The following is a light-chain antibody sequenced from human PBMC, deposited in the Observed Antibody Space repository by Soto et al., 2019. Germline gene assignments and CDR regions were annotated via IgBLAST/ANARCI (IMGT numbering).Light chain of an antibody. CDR3: QQSYSTPWT. CDR2: AAS. CDR1: QSISSY. Sequence: DIQMTHSPSSLSASVGDRVTITCRASQSISSYLNWYQQKPGKAPKPLIYAASSLQSGVPSRFSGSGSGTDFTLTISSLQPEDFATYYCQQSYSTPWTFGQGTKVDIK. J-gene: IGKJ1*01. V-gene: IGKV1-39*01.